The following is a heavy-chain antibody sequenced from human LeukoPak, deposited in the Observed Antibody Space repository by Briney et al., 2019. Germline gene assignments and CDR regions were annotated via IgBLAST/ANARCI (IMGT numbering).Heavy chain of an antibody. V-gene: IGHV1-2*06. CDR1: GYTFTGYY. CDR3: ARAESSNWDAKYYFDY. CDR2: INPNSGDT. J-gene: IGHJ4*02. Sequence: GASVKVSCKASGYTFTGYYMHWVRQAPGQGLEWMGRINPNSGDTNYAQKFQGRVTMTRDTSITTAYMELSRLRSDDTAVYYCARAESSNWDAKYYFDYWGQGTLVTVSS. D-gene: IGHD4-11*01.